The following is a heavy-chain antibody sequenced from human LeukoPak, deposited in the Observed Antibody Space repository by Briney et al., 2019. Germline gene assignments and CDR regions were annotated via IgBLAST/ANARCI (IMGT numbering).Heavy chain of an antibody. D-gene: IGHD1-26*01. V-gene: IGHV3-7*02. J-gene: IGHJ3*02. Sequence: PGGSLRLSCAASGFTFSSYWMSWVRQAPGKGLEWVANIKQDGSEKYYVDSVKGRFTISRDNAKNSLYLQMNSLRAEDTAVYYCARAGEGLLAYSFDIWGQGTMVTVSS. CDR1: GFTFSSYW. CDR2: IKQDGSEK. CDR3: ARAGEGLLAYSFDI.